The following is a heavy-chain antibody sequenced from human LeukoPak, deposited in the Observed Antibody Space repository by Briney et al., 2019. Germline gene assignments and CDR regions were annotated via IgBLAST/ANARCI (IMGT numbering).Heavy chain of an antibody. CDR1: GFTFSNYA. CDR2: ISYDGSNK. Sequence: PGGSLRLSCAASGFTFSNYAMSWVRQAPGKGLEWVAVISYDGSNKYYADSVKGRFTISRDNSKNTLYLQMNSLRAEDTAVYYCAKDFSELRLGELSLYFDYWGQGTLVTVSS. V-gene: IGHV3-30*18. CDR3: AKDFSELRLGELSLYFDY. J-gene: IGHJ4*02. D-gene: IGHD3-16*02.